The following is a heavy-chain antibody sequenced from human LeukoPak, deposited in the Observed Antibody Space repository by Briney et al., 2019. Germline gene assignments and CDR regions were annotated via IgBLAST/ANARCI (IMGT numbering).Heavy chain of an antibody. Sequence: GGSLRLSCAASGFTFDDYAMHWVRQAPEKGLEWVSGISWNSGNIGYADSVKGRFTISRDNAKNSLYLQMNSLRTEVTALYYCATEDSNWGQGTLVTVSS. V-gene: IGHV3-9*01. D-gene: IGHD6-13*01. CDR1: GFTFDDYA. CDR2: ISWNSGNI. J-gene: IGHJ4*02. CDR3: ATEDSN.